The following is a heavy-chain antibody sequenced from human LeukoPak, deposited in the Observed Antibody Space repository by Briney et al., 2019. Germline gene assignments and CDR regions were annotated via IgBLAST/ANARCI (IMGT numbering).Heavy chain of an antibody. D-gene: IGHD5-18*01. CDR1: GGSISSGAYY. J-gene: IGHJ4*02. CDR3: ARVGRGYSYGSRDY. CDR2: IYSTGST. V-gene: IGHV4-39*01. Sequence: SETLSLTCIVSGGSISSGAYYWAWIRQPPGKGLEWIGSIYSTGSTYKNPSLKSRVTISIDTSKNQFSLKLSSVTAADTAVYYCARVGRGYSYGSRDYWGQGTLVTVSS.